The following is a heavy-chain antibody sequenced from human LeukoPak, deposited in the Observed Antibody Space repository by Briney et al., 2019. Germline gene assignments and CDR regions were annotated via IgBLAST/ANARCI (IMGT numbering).Heavy chain of an antibody. CDR1: GFTFSSYS. CDR2: ISSSSSTI. CDR3: ARGAPHYYYYYMDV. V-gene: IGHV3-48*01. J-gene: IGHJ6*03. Sequence: GRSLRLSCAASGFTFSSYSMNWVRQAPGKGLEWVSYISSSSSTIYYADSVKGRFTISRDNAKNSLYLQMNSLRAEDTAVYYCARGAPHYYYYYMDVWGKGTTVTASS.